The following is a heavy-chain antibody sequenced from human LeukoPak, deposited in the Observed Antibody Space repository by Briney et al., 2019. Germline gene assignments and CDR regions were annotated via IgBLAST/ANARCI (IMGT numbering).Heavy chain of an antibody. CDR1: GFTFSSYG. V-gene: IGHV3-30*18. CDR2: ISYDGSNK. CDR3: AKEGSACSGGSCYSDYFDY. D-gene: IGHD2-15*01. Sequence: GGSLRLSCAASGFTFSSYGMHWVRQAPGKGLEWVAVISYDGSNKYYADSVKGRFTISRDNSKNTLYLQMNSLRAEDTAVYYCAKEGSACSGGSCYSDYFDYWGQGTLVTVSS. J-gene: IGHJ4*02.